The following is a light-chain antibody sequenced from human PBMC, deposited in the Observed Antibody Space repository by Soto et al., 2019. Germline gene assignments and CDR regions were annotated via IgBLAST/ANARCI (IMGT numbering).Light chain of an antibody. CDR1: QSISSW. Sequence: DIQMTQSPSTLSASVGDRVTITCRASQSISSWLAWYQQKPGKAPKLLIYKASSLEIGVPSRFSGSGSGTEFTLTIINLQPDDFATYYCQQYNSYPTFGQGTKVEIK. CDR2: KAS. V-gene: IGKV1-5*03. J-gene: IGKJ1*01. CDR3: QQYNSYPT.